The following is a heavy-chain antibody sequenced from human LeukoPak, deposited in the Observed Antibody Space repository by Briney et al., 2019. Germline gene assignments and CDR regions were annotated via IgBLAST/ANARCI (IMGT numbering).Heavy chain of an antibody. Sequence: GGSLRLSCAASGVTFNTHEMSWVRQAPGKGLDWVSGISGSGGNTYFADSVKGRFTISRDNSKNTLYLQMNSLRAEDTAVYYCAKGTVATFSYFYGMDVWGQGTTVTVCS. CDR2: ISGSGGNT. CDR1: GVTFNTHE. D-gene: IGHD5-12*01. CDR3: AKGTVATFSYFYGMDV. V-gene: IGHV3-23*01. J-gene: IGHJ6*02.